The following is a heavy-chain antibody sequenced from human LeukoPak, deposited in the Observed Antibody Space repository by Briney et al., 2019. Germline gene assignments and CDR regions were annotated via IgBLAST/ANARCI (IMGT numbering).Heavy chain of an antibody. Sequence: ASVKVSCKASGYTFTSYGISWVRQAPGQGLGWMGWISAYNGNTNYAQKLQGRVTMTTDTSTSTAYMELRGLRFADTAVYYCARDPPNWNGAFHIWGQGTMVTVSS. CDR1: GYTFTSYG. D-gene: IGHD1-1*01. CDR2: ISAYNGNT. CDR3: ARDPPNWNGAFHI. V-gene: IGHV1-18*01. J-gene: IGHJ3*02.